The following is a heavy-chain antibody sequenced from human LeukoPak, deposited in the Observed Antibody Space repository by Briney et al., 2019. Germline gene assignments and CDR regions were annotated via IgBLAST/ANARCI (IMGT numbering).Heavy chain of an antibody. Sequence: SETLSLTCAVYGGSFSGYYWSWIRQPPGKGLEWIGEINHSGSTNYNPSLKSRVTISVDTSKNQFSLKLSSVTAADTAVYYCASAPAVVVVAATYARWFDYWGQGTLVTVSP. CDR1: GGSFSGYY. CDR3: ASAPAVVVVAATYARWFDY. D-gene: IGHD2-15*01. V-gene: IGHV4-34*01. CDR2: INHSGST. J-gene: IGHJ4*02.